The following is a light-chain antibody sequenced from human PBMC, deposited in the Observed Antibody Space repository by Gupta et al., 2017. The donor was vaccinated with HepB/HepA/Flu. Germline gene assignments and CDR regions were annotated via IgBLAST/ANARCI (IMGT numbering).Light chain of an antibody. CDR3: DQDCRAPT. CDR1: QSVSSTY. CDR2: GAS. Sequence: EIVLTQSPGTLSLSPGERATLSCRASQSVSSTYLAWYQQKPCQAPRLIIYGASSRATGITDRFPRRGVWKDLTRTSMRRVPEHSAVYYGDQDCRAPTF. V-gene: IGKV3-20*01. J-gene: IGKJ3*01.